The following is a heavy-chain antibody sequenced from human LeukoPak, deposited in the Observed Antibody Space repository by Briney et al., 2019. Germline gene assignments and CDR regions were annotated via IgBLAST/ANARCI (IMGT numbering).Heavy chain of an antibody. CDR3: ARVGTSAAAGIKGFDY. CDR1: GGSISSSNW. V-gene: IGHV4-4*02. D-gene: IGHD6-13*01. Sequence: PSGTLSLTCAVSGGSISSSNWWSWVRQPPGKGLEWIGEIYHSGGTNYNPSLKSRVTISVDKSKNQFSLKLSYVTAADTAVYYCARVGTSAAAGIKGFDYWGQGTLVTVSS. J-gene: IGHJ4*02. CDR2: IYHSGGT.